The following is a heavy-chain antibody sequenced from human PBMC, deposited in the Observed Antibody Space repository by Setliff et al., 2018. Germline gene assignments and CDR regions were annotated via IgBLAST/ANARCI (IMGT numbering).Heavy chain of an antibody. Sequence: GGSLRLSCVASGFSFGSYAMSWVRQAPGKGLEWVSALSGSGSNTFYADSVKGRFTISRDNSKNILYLEMNSLTVDDTAVYYCAKDLGDDGHYYYYMDVWGKGTTVTVSS. CDR3: AKDLGDDGHYYYYMDV. J-gene: IGHJ6*03. CDR1: GFSFGSYA. V-gene: IGHV3-23*01. CDR2: LSGSGSNT. D-gene: IGHD4-17*01.